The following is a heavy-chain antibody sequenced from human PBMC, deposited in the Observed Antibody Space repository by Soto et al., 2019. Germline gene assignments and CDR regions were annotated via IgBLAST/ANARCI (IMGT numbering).Heavy chain of an antibody. D-gene: IGHD3-10*01. CDR2: IYYSGST. CDR1: GGSISSGDYY. J-gene: IGHJ4*02. Sequence: QVQLQESGPGLVKPSQPLSLTCTVSGGSISSGDYYWSWIRQPPGKGLEWIAYIYYSGSTYYNPSIKSRVTISVDTSKNQFSLKLNSVTAADTAVYYCARALEMVRGVMTERPFDYWGQGTLVTVSS. CDR3: ARALEMVRGVMTERPFDY. V-gene: IGHV4-30-4*01.